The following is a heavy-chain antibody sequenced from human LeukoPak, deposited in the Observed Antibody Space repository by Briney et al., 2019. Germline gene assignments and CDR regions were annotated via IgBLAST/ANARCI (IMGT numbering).Heavy chain of an antibody. J-gene: IGHJ4*02. CDR1: GFTFTSNA. CDR3: AKGPHVNSGYHPDY. D-gene: IGHD3-22*01. CDR2: ITGSDDTT. Sequence: GGSLRLSCAASGFTFTSNAMTWVRQAPGKGLEWVSTITGSDDTTYYADSVRGRFTISRDYSKNTVHLQLNSLGAEDTALYYCAKGPHVNSGYHPDYWGQGTLVTVSS. V-gene: IGHV3-23*01.